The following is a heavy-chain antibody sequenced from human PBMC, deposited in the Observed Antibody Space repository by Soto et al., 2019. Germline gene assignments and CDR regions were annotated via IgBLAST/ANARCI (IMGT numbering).Heavy chain of an antibody. CDR2: VSASGLNT. CDR1: GFTFSTYA. CDR3: AKDRPRRTSRYFCDY. J-gene: IGHJ4*02. V-gene: IGHV3-23*01. Sequence: EVQLLESGGKLVQPGGSLTLSCAASGFTFSTYALAWVRQAPGKGLEWVSGVSASGLNTDYADPVKGRFYISRDNSKNTVTLHMNSLRAQDTAVYYSAKDRPRRTSRYFCDYWGQGTPVTVSS.